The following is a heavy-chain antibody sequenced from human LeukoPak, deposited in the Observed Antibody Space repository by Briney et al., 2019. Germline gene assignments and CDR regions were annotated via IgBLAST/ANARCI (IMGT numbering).Heavy chain of an antibody. D-gene: IGHD3-22*01. CDR1: GFIFSNYG. Sequence: GGSLRLSCAPSGFIFSNYGIHWVRQAPGKGLEWVAVIWYDGSNIYYADSVKGRFTISRDNSKDTLYLQMNSLGAGDTAVYYCGRARNNYDSSGFSALDYWGQGTLVTVSS. V-gene: IGHV3-33*01. CDR2: IWYDGSNI. J-gene: IGHJ4*02. CDR3: GRARNNYDSSGFSALDY.